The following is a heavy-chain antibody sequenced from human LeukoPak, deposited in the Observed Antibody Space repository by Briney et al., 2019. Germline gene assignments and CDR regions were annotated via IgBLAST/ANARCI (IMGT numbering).Heavy chain of an antibody. CDR3: ARGISNSSGWYYFDY. V-gene: IGHV4-34*01. Sequence: PSETLSLTCTVSGGSISSYYWSWIRQPPGKGLEWIGEINHSGSTNYNPSLKSRVTISVDTSKNQFSLKLSSVTAADTAVYYCARGISNSSGWYYFDYWGQGTLVTVSS. J-gene: IGHJ4*02. D-gene: IGHD6-19*01. CDR1: GGSISSYY. CDR2: INHSGST.